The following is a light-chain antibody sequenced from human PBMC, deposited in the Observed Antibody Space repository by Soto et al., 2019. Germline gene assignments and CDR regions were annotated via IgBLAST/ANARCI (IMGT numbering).Light chain of an antibody. CDR1: SSDVGDYNY. CDR2: EVT. V-gene: IGLV2-14*01. CDR3: LSHTGSRTL. J-gene: IGLJ3*02. Sequence: QSALTPPASVSGSPGQSITISCPGASSDVGDYNYVSWYQEHPGQVPKLIIFEVTTRPSGVSDRFSGSRSGNTASLTISGLQAEDEADYYCLSHTGSRTLFGGGTKLTVL.